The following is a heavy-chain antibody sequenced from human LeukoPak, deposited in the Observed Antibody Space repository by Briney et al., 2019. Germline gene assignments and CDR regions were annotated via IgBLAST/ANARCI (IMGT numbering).Heavy chain of an antibody. Sequence: GGSLRLSCAASGFTFRAYEMNWLRQAPGKGLEWISYISSSGTTIYYADSVKGRFTISRDDAKESLYLQMNSLRVEDTAIYYCARDIGYWGQGTLVTVSS. CDR3: ARDIGY. J-gene: IGHJ4*02. CDR1: GFTFRAYE. CDR2: ISSSGTTI. V-gene: IGHV3-48*03.